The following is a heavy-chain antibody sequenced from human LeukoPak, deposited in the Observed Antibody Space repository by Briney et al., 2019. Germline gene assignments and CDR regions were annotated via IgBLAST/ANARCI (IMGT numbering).Heavy chain of an antibody. V-gene: IGHV3-48*02. CDR1: GFTFSTYG. CDR3: ARDHMGYDY. CDR2: IISGRSTT. D-gene: IGHD1-26*01. Sequence: GGSLRLSCAASGFTFSTYGINWVRQAPGKGLEWVSYIISGRSTTYYEGSVKGRFTVSRENAKNSLYMQMNSLRDEDTAVYYCARDHMGYDYWGQGTVVTVSS. J-gene: IGHJ4*02.